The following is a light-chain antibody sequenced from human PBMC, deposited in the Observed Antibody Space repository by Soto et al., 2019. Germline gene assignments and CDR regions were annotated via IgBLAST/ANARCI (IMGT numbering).Light chain of an antibody. CDR2: VNS. CDR3: QYSDRSRSGRV. J-gene: IGLJ3*02. CDR1: SSNIGAGYD. V-gene: IGLV1-40*01. Sequence: QSVLTQPPSVSGAPGQRVTISCTGSSSNIGAGYDVHWYQQLPGTAPKLLIYVNSNRPSGVPDRFSGSKSGTSASLAITGLQAEDEADDYCQYSDRSRSGRVFGGGTKLTVL.